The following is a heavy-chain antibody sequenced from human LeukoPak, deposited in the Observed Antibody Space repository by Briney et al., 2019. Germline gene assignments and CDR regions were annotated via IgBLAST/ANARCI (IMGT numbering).Heavy chain of an antibody. Sequence: PGGSLRLSCAASGFTFSDYYMDWVRQAPGKGLEWIGYVYHSGITNYNPSLKSRVTISVDTSKNQFSLRLTSLTAADTAVYYCARALRQQLVTGWFDPWGQGTLVTVSS. D-gene: IGHD6-13*01. J-gene: IGHJ5*02. CDR1: GFTFSDYY. V-gene: IGHV4-59*01. CDR3: ARALRQQLVTGWFDP. CDR2: VYHSGIT.